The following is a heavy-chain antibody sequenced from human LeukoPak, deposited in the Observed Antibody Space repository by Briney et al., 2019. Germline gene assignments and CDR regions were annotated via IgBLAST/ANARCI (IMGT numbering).Heavy chain of an antibody. J-gene: IGHJ4*02. Sequence: PGGSLRLSCAASGFTFSRYDMHWVRQAPGKGLEWVAVISYDGSNKYYADSVKGRFAISRDNSKNTLYLQMNSLRAEDTAVYYCARDLGYYYDSSGYAGLFDYWGQGTLVTVSS. V-gene: IGHV3-30*09. D-gene: IGHD3-22*01. CDR2: ISYDGSNK. CDR3: ARDLGYYYDSSGYAGLFDY. CDR1: GFTFSRYD.